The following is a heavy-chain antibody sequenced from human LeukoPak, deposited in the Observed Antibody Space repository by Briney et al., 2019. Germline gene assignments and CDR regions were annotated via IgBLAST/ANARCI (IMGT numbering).Heavy chain of an antibody. CDR1: GFTFSSYG. CDR3: ARDMDGSGSYSIDY. Sequence: GRSLRLSCAASGFTFSSYGMHWVRQAPGKGLEWVAVIWYDGSNKYYADSVKGRFTISRDNSKNTLYLQMNSLRAEDTAVYYRARDMDGSGSYSIDYWGQGTLVTVSS. D-gene: IGHD3-10*01. J-gene: IGHJ4*02. V-gene: IGHV3-33*01. CDR2: IWYDGSNK.